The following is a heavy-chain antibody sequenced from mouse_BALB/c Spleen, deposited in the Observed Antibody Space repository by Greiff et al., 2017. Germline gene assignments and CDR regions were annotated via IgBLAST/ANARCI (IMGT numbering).Heavy chain of an antibody. CDR3: ARSDYDPHYYAMDY. V-gene: IGHV5-17*02. CDR2: ISSGSSTI. CDR1: GFTFSSFG. Sequence: EVQVVESGGGLVQPGGSRKLSCAASGFTFSSFGMHWVRQAPEKGLEWVAYISSGSSTIYYADTVKGRFTISRDNPKNTLFLQMTSLRSEDTAMYYCARSDYDPHYYAMDYWGQGTSVTVSS. D-gene: IGHD2-4*01. J-gene: IGHJ4*01.